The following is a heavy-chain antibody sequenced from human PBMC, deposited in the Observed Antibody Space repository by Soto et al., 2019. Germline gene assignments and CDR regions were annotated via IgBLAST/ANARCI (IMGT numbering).Heavy chain of an antibody. J-gene: IGHJ4*02. D-gene: IGHD4-17*01. CDR1: GYSYSTYS. CDR3: ARAVGAVLDH. Sequence: QVQLVQSAAEVKKPGASVKVSCTASGYSYSTYSFSWVRQAPGRGLEWMGWIGAFNGNTNYAQKFQGRATMTTDTSTNTVYWELGSLTSDDTAVYYCARAVGAVLDHWGQGTLVTVSS. V-gene: IGHV1-18*04. CDR2: IGAFNGNT.